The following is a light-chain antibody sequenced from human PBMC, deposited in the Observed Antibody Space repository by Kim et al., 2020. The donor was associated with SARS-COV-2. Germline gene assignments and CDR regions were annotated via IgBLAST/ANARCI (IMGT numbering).Light chain of an antibody. V-gene: IGKV3D-15*01. J-gene: IGKJ2*01. CDR1: QSVSNK. Sequence: EIVMTQAPGTLPVSPGEGATLSCRASQSVSNKLAWYQQKPGQAPRLLIYGASSRANGIPARFTGSGSGTEFTLTISSLQSEDFAVYYCQQYNDWPRTFGQGTKVDIK. CDR2: GAS. CDR3: QQYNDWPRT.